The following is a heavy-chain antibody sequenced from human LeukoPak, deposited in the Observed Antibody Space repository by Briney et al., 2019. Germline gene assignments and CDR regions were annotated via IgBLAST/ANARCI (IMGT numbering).Heavy chain of an antibody. V-gene: IGHV3-7*01. CDR3: ARDRDYVWGSYRSLDAFDI. J-gene: IGHJ3*02. CDR2: IKQDGSEK. Sequence: GGSLRLSCAASGFTFSSYAMSWVRQAPGKGLEWVANIKQDGSEKYYVDSVKGRFTISRDNAKNSLYLQMNSLRAEDTAVYYCARDRDYVWGSYRSLDAFDIWGQGTMVTVSS. D-gene: IGHD3-16*02. CDR1: GFTFSSYA.